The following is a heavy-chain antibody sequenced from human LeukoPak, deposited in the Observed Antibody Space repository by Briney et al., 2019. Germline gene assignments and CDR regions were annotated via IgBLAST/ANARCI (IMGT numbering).Heavy chain of an antibody. Sequence: ASVKVSCKASGYTFSSYYMHWVRQAPGQGLEWMGMINPSGGSTNYAQRFQGRVTMTRDTSTSTVYMELSSLRSEDTAVYFCARGQKYRYGYTVTELGSGYFDYWGQGTLVTVSS. CDR2: INPSGGST. CDR1: GYTFSSYY. V-gene: IGHV1-46*01. CDR3: ARGQKYRYGYTVTELGSGYFDY. D-gene: IGHD5-18*01. J-gene: IGHJ4*02.